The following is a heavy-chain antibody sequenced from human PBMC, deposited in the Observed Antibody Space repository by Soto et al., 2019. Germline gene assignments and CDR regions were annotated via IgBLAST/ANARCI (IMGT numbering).Heavy chain of an antibody. CDR1: GVSISSGGYS. CDR3: ARGKTPVDY. J-gene: IGHJ4*02. V-gene: IGHV4-30-2*05. Sequence: TLSLTCAVSGVSISSGGYSWSWIRQPPGKGLEWIGSIYHSGSTYYNPSLKSRVTISVDTSKNQFSLKLSSVTAADTAVYYCARGKTPVDYWGQGTLVTVSS. CDR2: IYHSGST.